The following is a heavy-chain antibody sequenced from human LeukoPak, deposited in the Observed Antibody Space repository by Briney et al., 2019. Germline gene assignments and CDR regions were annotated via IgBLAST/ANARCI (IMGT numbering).Heavy chain of an antibody. CDR3: AKGGSVANWKYYIDF. CDR2: IYNSGST. V-gene: IGHV4-4*09. J-gene: IGHJ4*02. D-gene: IGHD1-20*01. Sequence: ASETLSLTCTVSDDSVSSGCWSWVRQPPGKGLEWIGYIYNSGSTNYNPSLQSRVTISVDTYNNQFSLKLSSVTAADTAVYYCAKGGSVANWKYYIDFWGQGTQVTVSS. CDR1: DDSVSSGC.